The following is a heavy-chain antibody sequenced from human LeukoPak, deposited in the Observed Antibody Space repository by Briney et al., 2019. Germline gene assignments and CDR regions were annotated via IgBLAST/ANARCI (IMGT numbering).Heavy chain of an antibody. Sequence: PGGSLRLSCVASGFTFGKYWMSWVRQAPGKGLEWVASINHNGNVNYYADSVQGRFTISRDNARNILYLQMNSLRAEDTAVYYCARVYDVLTGGFDHWGQGALVTVSS. CDR3: ARVYDVLTGGFDH. J-gene: IGHJ4*02. V-gene: IGHV3-7*01. D-gene: IGHD3-9*01. CDR1: GFTFGKYW. CDR2: INHNGNVN.